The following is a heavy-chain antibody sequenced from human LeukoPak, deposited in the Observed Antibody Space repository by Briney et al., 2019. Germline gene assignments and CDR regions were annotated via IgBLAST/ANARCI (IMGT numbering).Heavy chain of an antibody. D-gene: IGHD1-26*01. CDR2: LYFSGNT. V-gene: IGHV4-59*12. CDR3: AGARPDVSKVGASYSYYYFLNV. Sequence: PSETLSLTCTVSGDSINSDSWTWIRQPPGKGLEWIGNLYFSGNTNYSPSLKSRVNITVDTSKNYFSLHLNSVTAADTAVYYCAGARPDVSKVGASYSYYYFLNVWGKGTTVTVSS. J-gene: IGHJ6*03. CDR1: GDSINSDS.